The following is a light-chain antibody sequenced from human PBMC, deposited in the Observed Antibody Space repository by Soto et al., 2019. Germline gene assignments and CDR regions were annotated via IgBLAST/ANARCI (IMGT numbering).Light chain of an antibody. CDR3: QQYGSSPGLT. Sequence: EIVMTQSPATLSVSPGQRATLSCRDSQTVTNNYFAWYKQKPGQAPRLLIYGASRRATDIPARFSGSGSGTEFTLTISSLQSEDFAVYYCQQYGSSPGLTFGGGTKVDIK. CDR1: QTVTNN. V-gene: IGKV3-15*01. J-gene: IGKJ4*01. CDR2: GAS.